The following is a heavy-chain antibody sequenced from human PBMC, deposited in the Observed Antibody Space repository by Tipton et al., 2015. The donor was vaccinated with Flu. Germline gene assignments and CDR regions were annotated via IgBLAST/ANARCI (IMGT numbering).Heavy chain of an antibody. J-gene: IGHJ6*03. V-gene: IGHV5-51*01. Sequence: QLVQSGAEVKKPGESLKISCKGSGYSFTSYWIGWVRQMPGKGLEWMGIIYPGDSDTRYSPSFQGQVTISADKSISTAYLQWSSLKASDTAMYYCARHPQTSYYYDSSGYYYYYYYMDVWGKGTTVTVSS. CDR2: IYPGDSDT. CDR1: GYSFTSYW. D-gene: IGHD3-22*01. CDR3: ARHPQTSYYYDSSGYYYYYYYMDV.